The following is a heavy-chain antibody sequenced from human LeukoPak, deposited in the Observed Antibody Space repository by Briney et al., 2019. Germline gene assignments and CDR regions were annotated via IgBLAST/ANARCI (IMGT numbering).Heavy chain of an antibody. V-gene: IGHV3-21*01. CDR3: ARDVPAYYYDSSGYTDAFDI. D-gene: IGHD3-22*01. J-gene: IGHJ3*02. CDR1: GFTFFNAW. Sequence: PGGSLRLSCAASGFTFFNAWMTWVRQAPGKGLEWVSSINILSNYIYYADSVKGRFTISRDNAKNSLYLQMNSLRAEDTAVYYCARDVPAYYYDSSGYTDAFDIWGQGTMVTVSS. CDR2: INILSNYI.